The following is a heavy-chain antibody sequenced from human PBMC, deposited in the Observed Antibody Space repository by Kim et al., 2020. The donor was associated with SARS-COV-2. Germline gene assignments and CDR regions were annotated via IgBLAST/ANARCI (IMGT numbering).Heavy chain of an antibody. V-gene: IGHV1-69*01. D-gene: IGHD3-10*01. J-gene: IGHJ4*02. Sequence: GRVTITADESTSTAYMELSSLRSEDTAVYYCARDYYGSGSYSKKIDYFDYWGQGTLVTVSS. CDR3: ARDYYGSGSYSKKIDYFDY.